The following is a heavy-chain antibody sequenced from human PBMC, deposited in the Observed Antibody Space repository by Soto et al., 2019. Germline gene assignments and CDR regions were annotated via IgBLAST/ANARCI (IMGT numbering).Heavy chain of an antibody. J-gene: IGHJ4*02. CDR2: IYYSGST. Sequence: SETLSLTCTVSGGSISSSSYYWGWIRQPPGKGLEWIGSIYYSGSTYYNPTLKSRVTISVDTSKNQFSLKLSSVTAADTAVYYCARASAKPVLRYFDWSVTIYFDYWGQGTLVTVSS. V-gene: IGHV4-39*07. CDR3: ARASAKPVLRYFDWSVTIYFDY. D-gene: IGHD3-9*01. CDR1: GGSISSSSYY.